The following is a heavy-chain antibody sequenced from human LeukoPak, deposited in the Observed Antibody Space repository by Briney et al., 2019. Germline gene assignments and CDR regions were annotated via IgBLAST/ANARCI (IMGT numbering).Heavy chain of an antibody. CDR1: GYIFTGHY. J-gene: IGHJ4*02. CDR3: ARATDVSSWYLAY. V-gene: IGHV1-2*02. CDR2: INPNSGGT. D-gene: IGHD6-13*01. Sequence: GASVKVSCKASGYIFTGHYLQWVRQGPGQGLEWMGWINPNSGGTQYAQRFQGRVTMTRETSISTAYMELSRLRSDDTAVYYCARATDVSSWYLAYWGQGTLVTVSS.